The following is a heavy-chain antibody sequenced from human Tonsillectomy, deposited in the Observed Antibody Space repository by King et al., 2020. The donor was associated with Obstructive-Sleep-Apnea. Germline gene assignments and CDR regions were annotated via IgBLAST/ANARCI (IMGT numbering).Heavy chain of an antibody. CDR1: GFTFSGYG. CDR2: IRYDGSNK. J-gene: IGHJ4*02. D-gene: IGHD3-10*01. Sequence: VQLVESGGGVVQPGGSLRLSCAASGFTFSGYGMHWVRQAPGKGLEWMAFIRYDGSNKYHADSVKGRCTPTRDNSKNTLYLQMNSLRAEDTAVYYCAKRGSGGSDFEHWGQGTLVTVSS. CDR3: AKRGSGGSDFEH. V-gene: IGHV3-30*02.